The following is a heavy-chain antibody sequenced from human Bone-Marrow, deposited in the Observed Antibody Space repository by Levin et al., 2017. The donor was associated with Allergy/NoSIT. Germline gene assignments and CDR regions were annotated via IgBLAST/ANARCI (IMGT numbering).Heavy chain of an antibody. CDR1: GFTFGTYW. Sequence: HAGGSLRLSCVASGFTFGTYWMSWVRQDPGKGLEWVANLNQDGTKEYYVGSMKGRFTVSRDNAKNSLYLQMNSLRVEDTAVYYCARGTYSSGWYPDTFDIWGQGTMVTVSS. V-gene: IGHV3-7*04. CDR2: LNQDGTKE. J-gene: IGHJ3*02. D-gene: IGHD6-19*01. CDR3: ARGTYSSGWYPDTFDI.